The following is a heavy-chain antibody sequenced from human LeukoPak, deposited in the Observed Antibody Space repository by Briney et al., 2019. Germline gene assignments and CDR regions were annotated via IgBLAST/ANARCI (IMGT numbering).Heavy chain of an antibody. CDR2: INSDGSST. Sequence: PGGSLRLSCAASGFTFDDYAMHWVRQAPGKGLVWVSRINSDGSSTSYADSVKGRFTISRDNAKNTLYLQMNSLRAEDTAVYYCARDRGWGSAFIKYNWFDPWGQGTLVTVSS. D-gene: IGHD3-16*01. V-gene: IGHV3-74*01. CDR3: ARDRGWGSAFIKYNWFDP. CDR1: GFTFDDYA. J-gene: IGHJ5*02.